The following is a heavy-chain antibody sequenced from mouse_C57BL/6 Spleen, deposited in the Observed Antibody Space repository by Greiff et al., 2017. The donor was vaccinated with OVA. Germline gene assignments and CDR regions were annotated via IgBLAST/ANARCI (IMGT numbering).Heavy chain of an antibody. CDR3: ARNDYDGEDY. CDR1: GYTFTSYW. Sequence: KESCKASGYTFTSYWMQWVKQRPGQGLEWIGEIDPSDSYTNYNQKFKGKATLTVDTSSSTAYMQLSSLTSEDTAVYYCARNDYDGEDYWGQGTSVTVSS. CDR2: IDPSDSYT. J-gene: IGHJ4*01. D-gene: IGHD2-4*01. V-gene: IGHV1-50*01.